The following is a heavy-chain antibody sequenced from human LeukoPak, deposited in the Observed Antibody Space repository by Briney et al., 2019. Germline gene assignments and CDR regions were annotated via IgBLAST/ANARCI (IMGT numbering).Heavy chain of an antibody. D-gene: IGHD3-3*01. V-gene: IGHV4-39*01. CDR3: ARHPSGWFDP. J-gene: IGHJ5*02. CDR1: GGSISSSSYY. Sequence: SETLSLTCTVSGGSISSSSYYWGWIRQPLGKGLEWIGSIYYSGSTYYNPSLKSRVTIFVDTSKNQFSLKLSSVTAADTAVYYCARHPSGWFDPWGQGTLVTVSS. CDR2: IYYSGST.